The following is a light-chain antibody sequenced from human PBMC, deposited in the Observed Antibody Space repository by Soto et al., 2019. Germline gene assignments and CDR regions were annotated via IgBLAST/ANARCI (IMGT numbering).Light chain of an antibody. CDR3: QSYDSGLFGLI. J-gene: IGLJ2*01. CDR2: NVN. V-gene: IGLV2-11*01. CDR1: SSDVGSYDY. Sequence: QSALIQPPSVSGSPGQSVTISCTGTSSDVGSYDYVSWYQQHPGTVPKPMIYNVNTQPSGVPDRFSGSKSGNTASMTISGLQAEDEADYYCQSYDSGLFGLIFGEGTKLTVI.